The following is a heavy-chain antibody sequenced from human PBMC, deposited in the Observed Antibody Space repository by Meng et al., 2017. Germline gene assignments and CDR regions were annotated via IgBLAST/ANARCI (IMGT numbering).Heavy chain of an antibody. V-gene: IGHV3-73*02. CDR3: SRLETTAFDY. J-gene: IGHJ4*02. D-gene: IGHD4-17*01. CDR1: GFPFSGFA. CDR2: IRSKANNYAT. Sequence: VDRVGSGGGLVPPGGSLKLSCAASGFPFSGFAMHWVRQSSGKGLELVGRIRSKANNYATAYAASVIGRFTIYRDDSKNTAYLQMNSLKTEDTAVYYCSRLETTAFDYWGQGILVTVSS.